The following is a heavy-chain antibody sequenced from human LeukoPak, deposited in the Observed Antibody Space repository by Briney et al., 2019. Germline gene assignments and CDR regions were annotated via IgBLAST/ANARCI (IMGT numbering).Heavy chain of an antibody. CDR2: FDPEEAKM. J-gene: IGHJ4*02. CDR1: GNSLSELA. V-gene: IGHV1-24*01. Sequence: ASVTVSCKVSGNSLSELAIQRVRQAPCKGLECVGGFDPEEAKMVYAQNFQGRVTMTEDTSTQTAYMELSGLTSGDTAVYYCTTRSGDFWSGFVNWGQGTLVTVSS. CDR3: TTRSGDFWSGFVN. D-gene: IGHD3-3*01.